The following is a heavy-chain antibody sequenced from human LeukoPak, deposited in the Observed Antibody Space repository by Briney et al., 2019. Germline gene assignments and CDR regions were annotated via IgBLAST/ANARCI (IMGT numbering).Heavy chain of an antibody. CDR2: INHSGST. Sequence: GSLRLSCSASGFTFRYFAMSWVRQAPGKGLEWIGEINHSGSTNYNPSLKSRVTISVDTSKNQFSLKLSSVTAADTAVYYCASIAAAGTWVWFDPWGQGTLVTVSS. CDR1: GFTFRYFA. J-gene: IGHJ5*02. CDR3: ASIAAAGTWVWFDP. V-gene: IGHV4-34*08. D-gene: IGHD6-13*01.